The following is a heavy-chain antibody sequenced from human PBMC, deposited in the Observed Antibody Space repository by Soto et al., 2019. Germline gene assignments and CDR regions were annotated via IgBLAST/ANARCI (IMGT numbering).Heavy chain of an antibody. J-gene: IGHJ4*02. Sequence: SDTLSLTYTVSGGSISSGDYYWSWILQPPGKGLEWIGYIYYSGSTYYNPSLKSRVTISVDTSKNQFSLKLSSVTAADTAVYYGARDGRDGYSSGAYWGQGTLVTVSS. CDR3: ARDGRDGYSSGAY. D-gene: IGHD5-18*01. CDR2: IYYSGST. CDR1: GGSISSGDYY. V-gene: IGHV4-30-4*02.